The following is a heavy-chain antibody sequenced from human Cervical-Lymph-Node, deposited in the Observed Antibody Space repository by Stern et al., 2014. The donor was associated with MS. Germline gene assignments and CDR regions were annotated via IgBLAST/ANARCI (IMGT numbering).Heavy chain of an antibody. J-gene: IGHJ4*02. Sequence: QVQLEESGRGLVQPGKSLRLSCAASGFTFSSYAMHWVRQAPGKGLEWEAVISYDGSERCYADSVKGRFPISRDNSKNIMYLQMNSLRAEDTAVYYCAKDQLCSSGVFSNHPLDYWGQGTLITVSS. D-gene: IGHD2-2*01. V-gene: IGHV3-30*04. CDR1: GFTFSSYA. CDR2: ISYDGSER. CDR3: AKDQLCSSGVFSNHPLDY.